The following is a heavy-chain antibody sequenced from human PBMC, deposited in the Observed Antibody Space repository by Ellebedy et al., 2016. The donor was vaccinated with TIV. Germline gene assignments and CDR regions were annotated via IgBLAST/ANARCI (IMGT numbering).Heavy chain of an antibody. J-gene: IGHJ4*02. D-gene: IGHD5-12*01. Sequence: GESLKISCAASGFTFTNSWMHWVRQAPGKGLVWVSRISEDGSSTNYAESVKGRFTISRDNAKHTLYLQMNSLRAEDTVVYYCAGDGPQTTTTIDFWGQGTLVTVSS. CDR1: GFTFTNSW. V-gene: IGHV3-74*01. CDR2: ISEDGSST. CDR3: AGDGPQTTTTIDF.